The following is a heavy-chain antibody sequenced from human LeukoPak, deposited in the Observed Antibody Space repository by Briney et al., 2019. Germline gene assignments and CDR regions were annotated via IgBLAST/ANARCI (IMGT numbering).Heavy chain of an antibody. D-gene: IGHD3-10*01. CDR1: GFTFSDYW. Sequence: PGGSLRLSCAASGFTFSDYWIHWVRQAPGKGLVWVSRINTDGSTTNYADSVKGRFSISRDNAKNTLYLQMSSLRAEDTAVYYCARDRGPGTGFMVREAYDYWGQGTLVTVSS. J-gene: IGHJ4*02. V-gene: IGHV3-74*01. CDR2: INTDGSTT. CDR3: ARDRGPGTGFMVREAYDY.